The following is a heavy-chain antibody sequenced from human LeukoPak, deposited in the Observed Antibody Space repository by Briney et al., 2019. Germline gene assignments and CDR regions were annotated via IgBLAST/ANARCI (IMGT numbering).Heavy chain of an antibody. CDR2: ISGSGGNT. J-gene: IGHJ6*02. Sequence: GGSLRLSCAASGFRFSSYAMSWVRQAPGKGLECVSSISGSGGNTFHADSVKGRFTISRDNSKNTLDLQMNSLRAEDTAVYYCARGMSGYYGMDVWGQGTTVTVSS. CDR1: GFRFSSYA. CDR3: ARGMSGYYGMDV. V-gene: IGHV3-23*01.